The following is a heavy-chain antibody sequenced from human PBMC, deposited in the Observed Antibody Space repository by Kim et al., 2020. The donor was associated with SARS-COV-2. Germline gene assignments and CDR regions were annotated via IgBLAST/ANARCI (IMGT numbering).Heavy chain of an antibody. CDR3: ARRTSDGYDERFDP. J-gene: IGHJ5*02. CDR2: IYYSGST. Sequence: SETLSLTCTVSGGSISSSSYYWGWIRQPPGKGLEWIGCIYYSGSTYYNPSLKSRVTISVDTSKNQFSLKLSSVTAADTAVYYCARRTSDGYDERFDPWGQGTLVTVSS. CDR1: GGSISSSSYY. V-gene: IGHV4-39*01. D-gene: IGHD3-3*01.